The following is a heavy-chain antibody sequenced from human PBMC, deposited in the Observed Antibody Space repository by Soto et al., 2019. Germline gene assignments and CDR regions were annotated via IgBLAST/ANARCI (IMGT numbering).Heavy chain of an antibody. J-gene: IGHJ6*02. Sequence: PSETLSLTCTVSGGSISSSAYYWSWIRQHPGKGLEWIGYIYYSGSTYYNPSLKSRVIISKDTSKNQFSLKLNSVTAADTALYYCATGPHDYVSVWGLGTTVTVSS. CDR3: ATGPHDYVSV. CDR2: IYYSGST. CDR1: GGSISSSAYY. V-gene: IGHV4-31*03. D-gene: IGHD3-16*01.